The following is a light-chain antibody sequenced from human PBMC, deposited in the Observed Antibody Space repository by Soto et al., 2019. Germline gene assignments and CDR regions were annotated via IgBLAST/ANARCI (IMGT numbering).Light chain of an antibody. V-gene: IGKV1-5*03. Sequence: DIQVTQSPSTLSASVGDRVTITCRASQNIGTWLAWYQAKPGKAPKLLIYKASSLESGVPSRFSGSGSGTEFTLTISSLQPDDFGSYSRQQYKSYPLTFGGGTKVEIK. CDR1: QNIGTW. CDR2: KAS. CDR3: QQYKSYPLT. J-gene: IGKJ4*01.